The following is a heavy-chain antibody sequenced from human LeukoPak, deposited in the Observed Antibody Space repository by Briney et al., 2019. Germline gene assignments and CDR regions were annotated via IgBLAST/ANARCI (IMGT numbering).Heavy chain of an antibody. CDR2: ISHSGDT. CDR3: ARGEVGELDH. D-gene: IGHD3-10*01. V-gene: IGHV4-38-2*01. J-gene: IGHJ5*02. Sequence: SETLSLTCGVSGYSITRGYYWSWIRQFPGKGLEWIGSISHSGDTSYHPSLKRRITFSLDTSKNQFSLRLISATAADSAVYYCARGEVGELDHWGQGRLVIVTS. CDR1: GYSITRGYY.